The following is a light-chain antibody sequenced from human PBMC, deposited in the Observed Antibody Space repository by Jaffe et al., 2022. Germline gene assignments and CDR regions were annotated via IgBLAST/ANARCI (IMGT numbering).Light chain of an antibody. CDR3: MQGSHWPPT. Sequence: DVVMTQSPLSLPVTLGQPASISCRSSRSLVYRDGNIRLHWFQQRPGQSPRRLIYKVSNRDSGVPDRFSGSGSGTDFTLKISRVEAEDVGVYYCMQGSHWPPTFGPGTKVEIE. CDR1: RSLVYRDGNIR. CDR2: KVS. J-gene: IGKJ1*01. V-gene: IGKV2-30*01.